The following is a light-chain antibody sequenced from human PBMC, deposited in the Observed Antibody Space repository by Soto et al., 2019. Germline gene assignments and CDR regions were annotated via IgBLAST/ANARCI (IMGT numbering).Light chain of an antibody. J-gene: IGKJ1*01. V-gene: IGKV1-39*01. Sequence: DIQMTQSPSSLSASVGDRVTITCRASQNIDTYVNWYQQKPGKAPKLLIYGASNLQSGVPSRFSGSGSGTDFTLSISSLQREDFATYYCQQSYITPPGTFGQGTKVDIK. CDR3: QQSYITPPGT. CDR2: GAS. CDR1: QNIDTY.